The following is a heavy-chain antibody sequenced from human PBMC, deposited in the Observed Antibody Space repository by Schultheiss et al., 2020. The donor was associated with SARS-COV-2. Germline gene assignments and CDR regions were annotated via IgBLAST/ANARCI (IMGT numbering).Heavy chain of an antibody. CDR1: GFTFSNAW. D-gene: IGHD6-19*01. V-gene: IGHV3-30*07. Sequence: GESLKISCAASGFTFSNAWMHWVRQAPGKGLEWVAVISYDGSNKYYADSVKGRFTISRDNAKNSLYLQMNSLRAEDTAVYYCARARREQWLINYFDYWGQGTLVTVSS. CDR2: ISYDGSNK. CDR3: ARARREQWLINYFDY. J-gene: IGHJ4*02.